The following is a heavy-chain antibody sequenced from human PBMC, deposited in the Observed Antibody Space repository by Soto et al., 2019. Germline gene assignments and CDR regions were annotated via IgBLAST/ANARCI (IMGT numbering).Heavy chain of an antibody. CDR2: ISGGGATT. J-gene: IGHJ4*02. V-gene: IGHV3-23*01. D-gene: IGHD2-15*01. CDR3: AKDPTEAPGSPIDY. Sequence: PGGSLRLSCAASGFTFSTYAMSWVRQAPGKGLEWVSAISGGGATTYYADSVKGRFTISRDNSKNTLYLEMNSLRAEDTAVYFCAKDPTEAPGSPIDYWGQGTLVTVSS. CDR1: GFTFSTYA.